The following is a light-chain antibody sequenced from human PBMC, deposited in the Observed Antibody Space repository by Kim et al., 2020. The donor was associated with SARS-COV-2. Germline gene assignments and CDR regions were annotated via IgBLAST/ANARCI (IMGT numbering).Light chain of an antibody. CDR2: AVT. V-gene: IGLV2-11*01. CDR3: CSYAGTDPSEV. J-gene: IGLJ1*01. CDR1: SSDVGGYNY. Sequence: QSALTQPRSVSGSPGQSVTISCTGTSSDVGGYNYVSWYQHHPGKAPKLMIYAVTKRPSGVPDRFSGSKSGNTASLTISWLQAEDEADYYCCSYAGTDPSEVFGTGTKVTVL.